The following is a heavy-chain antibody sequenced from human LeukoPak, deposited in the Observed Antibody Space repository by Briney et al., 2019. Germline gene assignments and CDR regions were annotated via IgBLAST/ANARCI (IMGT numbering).Heavy chain of an antibody. D-gene: IGHD3-10*02. CDR3: AKGGITMLDY. Sequence: PGGSLRLSCAASGFTFSTYGMHWVRQAPGKGLEWVSFLRYDGSNKYYADSVKGRFTISRDNSKNTLYLQMNSLRAEDTAVYYCAKGGITMLDYWGQGTLVTVSS. CDR1: GFTFSTYG. J-gene: IGHJ4*02. CDR2: LRYDGSNK. V-gene: IGHV3-30*02.